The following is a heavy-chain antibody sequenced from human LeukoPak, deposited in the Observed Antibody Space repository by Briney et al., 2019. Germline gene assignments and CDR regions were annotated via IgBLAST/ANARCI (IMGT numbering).Heavy chain of an antibody. V-gene: IGHV1-46*01. Sequence: ASVKVSCKASGGTFISYAISWVRQAPGQGLEWMGLINPSGGSTNYAQKFQGRVTMTRDTSTSTVYMELSSLRSENTAVYYCARGPSITMVRGGQWYYYMDVWGKGTTVTISS. CDR3: ARGPSITMVRGGQWYYYMDV. J-gene: IGHJ6*03. CDR1: GGTFISYA. CDR2: INPSGGST. D-gene: IGHD3-10*01.